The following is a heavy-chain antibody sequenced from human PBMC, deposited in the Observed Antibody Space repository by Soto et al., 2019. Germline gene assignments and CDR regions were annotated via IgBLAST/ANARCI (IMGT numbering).Heavy chain of an antibody. CDR1: GSTFTSSV. V-gene: IGHV3-23*01. D-gene: IGHD3-16*02. Sequence: GGSLRLSCAASGSTFTSSVMAWVRRPPGRGLEWISSLGHIPRHTFYADSVKGRFTISRDNSRTTLYLQMTGLTFDDTAVYYCAAYADGPYRPPYDYWGQGTQVTVSS. CDR3: AAYADGPYRPPYDY. CDR2: LGHIPRHT. J-gene: IGHJ4*02.